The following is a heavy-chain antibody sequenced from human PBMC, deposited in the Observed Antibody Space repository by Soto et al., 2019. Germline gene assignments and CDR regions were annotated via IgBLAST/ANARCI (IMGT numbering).Heavy chain of an antibody. J-gene: IGHJ6*02. CDR3: ARYGYSYGSAPNYYYYYYGMDV. V-gene: IGHV3-21*01. CDR2: ISSSSSYI. CDR1: GFTFSSYS. D-gene: IGHD5-18*01. Sequence: GGSLRLSCAASGFTFSSYSMNWVRQAPGKGLEWVSSISSSSSYIYYADSVKGRFTISRDNAKNSLYLQMNSLRAEDTAVYYCARYGYSYGSAPNYYYYYYGMDVWGQGTTVTVSS.